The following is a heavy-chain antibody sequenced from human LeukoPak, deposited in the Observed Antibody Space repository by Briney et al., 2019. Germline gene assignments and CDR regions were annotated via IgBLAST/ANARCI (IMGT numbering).Heavy chain of an antibody. CDR1: GDSVSSSTVA. V-gene: IGHV6-1*01. D-gene: IGHD3-22*01. CDR2: TYYRSKWYN. Sequence: SQTLSLTCAISGDSVSSSTVAWNWIRQSPSRGLEWLGRTYYRSKWYNDYAVFVKSRISVNPDTSKNQFSLQLNSVTPEDTAVYYCARAVYDSSGYYSEYFQKWGQGTRVTVSS. J-gene: IGHJ1*01. CDR3: ARAVYDSSGYYSEYFQK.